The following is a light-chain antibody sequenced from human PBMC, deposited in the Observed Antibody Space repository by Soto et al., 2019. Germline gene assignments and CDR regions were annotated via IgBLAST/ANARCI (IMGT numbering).Light chain of an antibody. CDR2: GAS. CDR1: QSVSSN. Sequence: EIVLKQSPGTLSLSPGERATLSCRASQSVSSNLAWYQQKPGQAPRLLIYGASTRATGVPARFSGSGSGTDFTLTISSLEAEDFAVYYCQQRSIWPLTFGQGTRLEIK. V-gene: IGKV3-11*01. CDR3: QQRSIWPLT. J-gene: IGKJ5*01.